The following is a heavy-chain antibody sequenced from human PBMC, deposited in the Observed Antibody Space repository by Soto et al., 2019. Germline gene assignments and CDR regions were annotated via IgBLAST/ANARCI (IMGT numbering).Heavy chain of an antibody. D-gene: IGHD6-25*01. J-gene: IGHJ4*02. V-gene: IGHV1-18*04. CDR1: GYTFTSYG. Sequence: QVHLVQSGAEAKKPGDSVKVSCKPSGYTFTSYGISWVRQAPGQGLEWMGWISGDNGDTKYAQNFQGRVTMTTDTSTSTAYMELRSLRSDDTAMYFCARDGDGYTTAFVFWGQGTLVTVSS. CDR2: ISGDNGDT. CDR3: ARDGDGYTTAFVF.